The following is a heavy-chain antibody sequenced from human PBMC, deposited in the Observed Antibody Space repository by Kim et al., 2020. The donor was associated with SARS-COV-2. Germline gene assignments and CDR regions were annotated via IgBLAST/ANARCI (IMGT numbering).Heavy chain of an antibody. J-gene: IGHJ6*02. CDR3: ARATRGVSYYYYYGMDV. D-gene: IGHD3-10*01. Sequence: VKGRFTISRDNTKNSLYLQMNSLRAEDTAVYYCARATRGVSYYYYYGMDVWGQGTTVTVSS. V-gene: IGHV3-11*05.